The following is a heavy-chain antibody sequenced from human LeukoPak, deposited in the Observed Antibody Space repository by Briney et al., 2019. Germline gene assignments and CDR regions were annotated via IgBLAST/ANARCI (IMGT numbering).Heavy chain of an antibody. CDR2: ISYDGSNK. CDR1: GFTFSSYG. Sequence: GGSLRLSCAASGFTFSSYGMHWVRQAPGKGLEWVAVISYDGSNKYYADSVKGRFTISRDNSKNTLYLQMNSLRAEDMAVYYCAKDIGGELSLAWDDAFDIWGQGTMVTVSS. CDR3: AKDIGGELSLAWDDAFDI. D-gene: IGHD3-16*02. J-gene: IGHJ3*02. V-gene: IGHV3-30*18.